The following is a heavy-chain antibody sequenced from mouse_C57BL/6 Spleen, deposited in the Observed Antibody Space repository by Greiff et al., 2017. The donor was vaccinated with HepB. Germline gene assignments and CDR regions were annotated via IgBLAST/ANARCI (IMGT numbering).Heavy chain of an antibody. V-gene: IGHV1-26*01. CDR2: INPNNGGT. Sequence: EVQLQQSGPELVKPGASVKISCKASGYTFTDYYMNWVKQSHGKSLEWIGDINPNNGGTSYNQKFKGKATLTVDKSSSTAYMELRSLTSEDSAVYYCVIYYYGSSPYYYAMDYWGQGTSVTVSS. J-gene: IGHJ4*01. D-gene: IGHD1-1*01. CDR1: GYTFTDYY. CDR3: VIYYYGSSPYYYAMDY.